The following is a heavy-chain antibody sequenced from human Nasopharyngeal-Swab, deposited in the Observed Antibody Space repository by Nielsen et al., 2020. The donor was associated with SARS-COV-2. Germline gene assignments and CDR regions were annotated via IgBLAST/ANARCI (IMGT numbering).Heavy chain of an antibody. Sequence: GGSLRLSCAASGFTFSSYAMSWVRQAPGKGLEWVSVISGSGGSTYYADSVKGRFTISRDNAKNFLYLQMNSLRAEDTAVYYCARDSTSKYFDGSGYSFDSWGQGTLVTVSS. D-gene: IGHD3-22*01. J-gene: IGHJ4*02. V-gene: IGHV3-23*01. CDR3: ARDSTSKYFDGSGYSFDS. CDR1: GFTFSSYA. CDR2: ISGSGGST.